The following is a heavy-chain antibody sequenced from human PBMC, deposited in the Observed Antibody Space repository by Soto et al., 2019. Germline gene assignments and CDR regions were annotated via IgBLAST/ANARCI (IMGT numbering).Heavy chain of an antibody. CDR1: GGSISSGGYY. Sequence: SETLSLTCTVSGGSISSGGYYWSWIRQHPGKGLEWIGYIYYSGSTYYNPSLKSRVTISVDTSKNQFSLKLSSVTAADTAVYYFAAYIVVVPDRFDYWGQGTLVTVSS. D-gene: IGHD2-15*01. J-gene: IGHJ4*02. CDR2: IYYSGST. CDR3: AAYIVVVPDRFDY. V-gene: IGHV4-31*03.